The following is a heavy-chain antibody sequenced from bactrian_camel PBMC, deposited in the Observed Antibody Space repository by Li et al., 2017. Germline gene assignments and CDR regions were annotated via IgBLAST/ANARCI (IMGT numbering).Heavy chain of an antibody. V-gene: IGHV3S1*01. Sequence: VQLVESGGGLVQPGGSLRLSCAASGFTFSSYFMSWVRQAPGKGLERVSSIYTGDGSTGSADSVKGRFTISRDNTKNILYLQMNSLKSEDTALYYCAKEINYWGQGTQVTVS. CDR3: AKEINY. CDR1: GFTFSSYF. J-gene: IGHJ4*01. CDR2: IYTGDGST.